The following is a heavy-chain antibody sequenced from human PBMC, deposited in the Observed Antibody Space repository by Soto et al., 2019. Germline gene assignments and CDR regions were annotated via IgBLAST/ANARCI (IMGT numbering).Heavy chain of an antibody. Sequence: GGSLRLSCAASGFTFSSYAMSWVRQAPGKGLEWVSAISGSGGSTYYADSVKGRFTISRDNSKNTLYLQMNSLRAEDTAVYYCARAHDFWGGRQQPIDSWGQGTLVTVSS. V-gene: IGHV3-23*01. J-gene: IGHJ4*02. CDR1: GFTFSSYA. CDR2: ISGSGGST. CDR3: ARAHDFWGGRQQPIDS. D-gene: IGHD3-3*01.